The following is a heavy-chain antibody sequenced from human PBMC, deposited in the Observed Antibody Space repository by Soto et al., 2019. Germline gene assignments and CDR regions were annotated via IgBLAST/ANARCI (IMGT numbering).Heavy chain of an antibody. D-gene: IGHD3-22*01. CDR2: IYYSGST. CDR3: AREGHYYDSSGYWRLFDY. V-gene: IGHV4-59*01. Sequence: SETLSLTCTVSGGSISSYYWSWIRQPPGKGLEWIGFIYYSGSTYYNPSLKSRVTISVDTSKNQFSLKLSSVTAADTAVYYCAREGHYYDSSGYWRLFDYWGQGTLVTVSS. J-gene: IGHJ4*02. CDR1: GGSISSYY.